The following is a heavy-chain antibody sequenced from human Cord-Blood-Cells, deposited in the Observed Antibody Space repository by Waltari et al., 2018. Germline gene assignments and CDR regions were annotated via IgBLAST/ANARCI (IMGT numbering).Heavy chain of an antibody. CDR3: ARYYYYMDV. Sequence: QVQLVQSGAEVTKHGASVKVSCKASGYTFTAHHIHWVRQAPGQGLEWMGWINPNSGGTNYAQKFQGRVTMTRDTSISTAYMELSRLRSDDTAVYYCARYYYYMDVWGKGTTVTVSS. J-gene: IGHJ6*03. V-gene: IGHV1-2*02. CDR1: GYTFTAHH. CDR2: INPNSGGT.